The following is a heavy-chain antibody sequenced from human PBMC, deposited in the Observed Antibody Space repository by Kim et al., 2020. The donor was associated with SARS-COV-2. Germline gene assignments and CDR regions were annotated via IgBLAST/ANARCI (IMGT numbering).Heavy chain of an antibody. CDR1: GFTFSSYA. CDR2: ISSDGKYK. CDR3: AKDRSGWGDYYFYGLDV. V-gene: IGHV3-30*18. J-gene: IGHJ6*02. D-gene: IGHD6-19*01. Sequence: GGSLRLSCAASGFTFSSYAMHWVRQAPGKGLEWVAVISSDGKYKYYADPVKGRFTISRDNSKKTLYLEMNNLRPEDTAVYYCAKDRSGWGDYYFYGLDVWGQGTTVTVSS.